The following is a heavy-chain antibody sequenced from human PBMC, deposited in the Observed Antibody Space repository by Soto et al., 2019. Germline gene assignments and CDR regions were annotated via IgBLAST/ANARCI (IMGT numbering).Heavy chain of an antibody. V-gene: IGHV4-31*03. Sequence: SETLSLTCTVSGGSISSGGYYWSWIRQHPGKGLEWIGYIYYSGSTYYNPSLKSRVTISVDTSKNQFSLKLSSVTAADTAVYYCARVYYGDYPNYFDYWGQGTLVTVSS. CDR1: GGSISSGGYY. CDR2: IYYSGST. J-gene: IGHJ4*02. D-gene: IGHD4-17*01. CDR3: ARVYYGDYPNYFDY.